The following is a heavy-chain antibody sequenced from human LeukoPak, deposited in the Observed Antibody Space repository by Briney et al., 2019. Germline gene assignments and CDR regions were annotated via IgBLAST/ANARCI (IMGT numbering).Heavy chain of an antibody. V-gene: IGHV3-33*08. CDR3: ARGHVRGYSYGFGY. D-gene: IGHD5-18*01. CDR2: IWYDGSNK. Sequence: GRSLRLSCAASGFMFRSYGMHWVRQAPGKGLEWVAVIWYDGSNKYYTDSVKGRFTISRDNSNNTLYLQMNSLRGEDTAVYYCARGHVRGYSYGFGYWGQGSLVTVSS. CDR1: GFMFRSYG. J-gene: IGHJ4*02.